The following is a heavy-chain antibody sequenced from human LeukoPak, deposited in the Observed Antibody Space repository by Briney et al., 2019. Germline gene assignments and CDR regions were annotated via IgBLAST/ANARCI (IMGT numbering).Heavy chain of an antibody. CDR2: IKEDGSEK. CDR3: ARERERHCFDN. V-gene: IGHV3-7*01. CDR1: GLTLSFYW. D-gene: IGHD5-24*01. J-gene: IGHJ4*02. Sequence: GGSLRLSCAASGLTLSFYWMNWVRQAPGKGLEWVANIKEDGSEKHYVDSVKGRFTISRDNAKNSLYLQMNSLRAEDTAVYYCARERERHCFDNWGQGTLVTVSS.